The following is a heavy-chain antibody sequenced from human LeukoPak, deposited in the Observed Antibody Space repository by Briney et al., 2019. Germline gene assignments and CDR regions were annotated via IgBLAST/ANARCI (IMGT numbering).Heavy chain of an antibody. D-gene: IGHD3-22*01. V-gene: IGHV3-23*01. CDR3: AKRRVVIRVILVGFQKEAYYFDS. CDR1: GITLSNYG. Sequence: GGSLRFSCAVSGITLSNYGMSWVRQAPGKGLEWVAGISDSGGRTNYADSVKGRFTISRDNPKNTLYLQMNSLRAEDTAVYFYAKRRVVIRVILVGFQKEAYYFDSWGQGALVTVSS. J-gene: IGHJ4*02. CDR2: ISDSGGRT.